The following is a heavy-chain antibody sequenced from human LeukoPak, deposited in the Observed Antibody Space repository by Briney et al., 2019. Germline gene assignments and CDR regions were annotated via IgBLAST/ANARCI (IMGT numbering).Heavy chain of an antibody. CDR3: ARDMIVVVITYSFDY. J-gene: IGHJ4*02. CDR2: ISGSGGST. CDR1: GFTFSSYG. V-gene: IGHV3-23*01. D-gene: IGHD3-22*01. Sequence: GGTLRLSCAASGFTFSSYGMSWVRQAPGKGLEWVSAISGSGGSTYYADSVKGRFTISRDNSKNTLYLQMNSLRAEDTAVYYCARDMIVVVITYSFDYWGQGTLVTVSS.